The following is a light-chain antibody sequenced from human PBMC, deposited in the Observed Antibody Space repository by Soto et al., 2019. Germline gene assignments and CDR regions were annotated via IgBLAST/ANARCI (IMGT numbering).Light chain of an antibody. V-gene: IGKV3-15*01. CDR2: GAS. CDR1: QSVMSN. Sequence: EIVLTQSPATLSLSPGERATISCRASQSVMSNLAWYQQKPGQAPRLLIYGASTRATGIPARFSGSGSGTEFTLTISSLQPEDFAVYSCQQYNNWPRTFGQGTKVDI. CDR3: QQYNNWPRT. J-gene: IGKJ1*01.